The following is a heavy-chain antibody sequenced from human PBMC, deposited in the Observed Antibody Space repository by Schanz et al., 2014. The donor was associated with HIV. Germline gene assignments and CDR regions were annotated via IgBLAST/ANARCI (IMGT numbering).Heavy chain of an antibody. D-gene: IGHD3-16*01. V-gene: IGHV3-30*03. CDR2: ISYDGSRK. CDR1: GFTFNSYG. J-gene: IGHJ6*02. Sequence: QVQLVESGGGVVQPGRSLRVSCAASGFTFNSYGMHWVRQAPGKGLEWVAVISYDGSRKHFADSVKGRFTISRDNSKNTLHLQMESLRAEDTAVYYCARDGGEVWGQGTTVTVSS. CDR3: ARDGGEV.